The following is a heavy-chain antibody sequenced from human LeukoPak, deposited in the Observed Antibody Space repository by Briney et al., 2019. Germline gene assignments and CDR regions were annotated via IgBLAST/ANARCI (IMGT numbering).Heavy chain of an antibody. V-gene: IGHV3-48*04. CDR2: ISSSSSTI. CDR3: ARVGLSSSWYKACDY. Sequence: GGSLRLSCAASGFTFSSYSMNWVRQAPGKGLEWVSYISSSSSTIYYADSVKGRFTISRDNAKNSLYLQMNSLRAEDTAVYYCARVGLSSSWYKACDYWGQGTLVTVSS. D-gene: IGHD6-13*01. J-gene: IGHJ4*02. CDR1: GFTFSSYS.